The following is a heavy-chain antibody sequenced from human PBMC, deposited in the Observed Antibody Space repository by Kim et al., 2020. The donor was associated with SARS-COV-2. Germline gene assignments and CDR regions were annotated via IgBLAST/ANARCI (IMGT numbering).Heavy chain of an antibody. J-gene: IGHJ4*02. V-gene: IGHV4-28*01. Sequence: SETLSLTCAVSGYSISRSNWWGWIRQPPGKELELIGYIYYSGSTYYNPSLKSRLTMSVDTSKNQFSLTLSYVTAVATAVYYCVKRISSGGSYYFDYWGQG. D-gene: IGHD1-26*01. CDR1: GYSISRSNW. CDR2: IYYSGST. CDR3: VKRISSGGSYYFDY.